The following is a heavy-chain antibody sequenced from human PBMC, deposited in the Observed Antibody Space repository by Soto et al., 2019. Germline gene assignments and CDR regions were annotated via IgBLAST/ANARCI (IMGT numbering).Heavy chain of an antibody. CDR2: VSYSGNDK. V-gene: IGHV3-30*18. J-gene: IGHJ4*02. CDR1: GFTFRNYG. D-gene: IGHD6-13*01. CDR3: AKDGDEAAAGYYFDY. Sequence: QVPLVESGGVVVQPGRSLRLSCVASGFTFRNYGMHWVRQAPGKGLEWVAVVSYSGNDKKFADSVKGRFTISRDNSKDTLYLQMNSLRAEDTAVYYCAKDGDEAAAGYYFDYWGQGTPVTVSS.